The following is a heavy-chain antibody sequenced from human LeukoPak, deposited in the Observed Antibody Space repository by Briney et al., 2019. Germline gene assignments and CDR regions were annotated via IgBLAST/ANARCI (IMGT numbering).Heavy chain of an antibody. CDR2: INSNRGGT. CDR3: ARDHGDDAFDI. V-gene: IGHV1-2*02. Sequence: ASVKVSCRASGYTFTSYYMHWVRQAPGQGLEWMGWINSNRGGTNYAQKFQGRVTMTRDTSISTAYMELRSVRSDDTAVYYCARDHGDDAFDIWGPGTMVTVSS. CDR1: GYTFTSYY. D-gene: IGHD3-3*01. J-gene: IGHJ3*02.